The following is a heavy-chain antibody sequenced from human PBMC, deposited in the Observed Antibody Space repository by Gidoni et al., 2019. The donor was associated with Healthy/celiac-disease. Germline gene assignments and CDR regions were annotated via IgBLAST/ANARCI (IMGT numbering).Heavy chain of an antibody. CDR1: GFTFSSYA. CDR2: FMGSGGST. Sequence: EVQLLASGGGLVQPGGSLRLYCAASGFTFSSYAMSWVRQAPGRGREWVSAFMGSGGSTYDVDSVKGRFTITRDNSKNTLYLQKNSLRAEDTAVYYCAKESGPMDGWGQGTTVTVSS. J-gene: IGHJ6*02. V-gene: IGHV3-23*01. CDR3: AKESGPMDG.